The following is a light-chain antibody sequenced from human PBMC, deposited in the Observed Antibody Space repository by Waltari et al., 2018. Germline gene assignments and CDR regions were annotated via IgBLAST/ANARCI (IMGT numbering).Light chain of an antibody. CDR1: GSDVGDYTY. CDR3: SSYAGTSNFWV. CDR2: GVT. J-gene: IGLJ3*02. V-gene: IGLV2-11*01. Sequence: QSALTQPRSVSGSPGQSVSISCSGSGSDVGDYTYVSWYQHHPGKAPKLLISGVTERPSGVPYRFSGSKSGNTASLTISGLQADDEADYYCSSYAGTSNFWVFGGGTKLTVL.